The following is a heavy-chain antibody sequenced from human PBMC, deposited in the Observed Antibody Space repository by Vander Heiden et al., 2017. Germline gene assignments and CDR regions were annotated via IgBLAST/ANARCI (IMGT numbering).Heavy chain of an antibody. CDR3: ARHAPYYYDSSGYYYAGEYFQH. V-gene: IGHV4-39*01. J-gene: IGHJ1*01. CDR1: GGSISSSSYY. D-gene: IGHD3-22*01. CDR2: IYYSGST. Sequence: QLQLQESGPGLVKPSETLSLTCTVSGGSISSSSYYWGWIRQPPGKGLEWIGSIYYSGSTYYNPSLKSRVTISVDTSKNQFSLKLSSVTAADTAVYYCARHAPYYYDSSGYYYAGEYFQHWGQGTLVTVSS.